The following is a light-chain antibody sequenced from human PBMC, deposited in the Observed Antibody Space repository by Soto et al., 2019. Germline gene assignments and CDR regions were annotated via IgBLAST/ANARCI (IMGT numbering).Light chain of an antibody. Sequence: EIVLTQSPGTLSLSPGERATLSCRASQSISSAYLAWYQQRPGQAPRLLIYAPSSRATDIPDRFSGSGSGTDFTLTISRLEAEDFAVYHCQQYNSSPYTFGQGTKVEIK. CDR3: QQYNSSPYT. CDR1: QSISSAY. V-gene: IGKV3-20*01. CDR2: APS. J-gene: IGKJ2*01.